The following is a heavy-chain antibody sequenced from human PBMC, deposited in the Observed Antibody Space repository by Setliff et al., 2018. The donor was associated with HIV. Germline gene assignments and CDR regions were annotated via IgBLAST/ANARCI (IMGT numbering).Heavy chain of an antibody. D-gene: IGHD2-2*01. V-gene: IGHV4-34*01. CDR2: INHSGST. CDR1: GGSFSGYY. CDR3: ARDRGYCSSTSCYYYYGMDV. Sequence: SETLSLTCAVYGGSFSGYYWSWIRQPPGKGLEWIGEINHSGSTNYNPSLKSRVTISVDTSKNQFSLQVTSVTAADTAVYYCARDRGYCSSTSCYYYYGMDVWGQGTTVTVSS. J-gene: IGHJ6*02.